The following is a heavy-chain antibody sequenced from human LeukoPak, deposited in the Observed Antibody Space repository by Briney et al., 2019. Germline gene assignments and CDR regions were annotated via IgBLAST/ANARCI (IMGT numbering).Heavy chain of an antibody. D-gene: IGHD3-10*01. CDR3: AKDRGYYYDSESSLDY. Sequence: GGSLRLSCAASGFTFSSYAMSWVRQAPGKGLEWVSTISGSTGSTYYADSVKGRFTLSRDNAKNSLYLQMNSLRAEDTAVYYCAKDRGYYYDSESSLDYWGQGTLVTVSS. CDR1: GFTFSSYA. CDR2: ISGSTGST. V-gene: IGHV3-23*01. J-gene: IGHJ4*02.